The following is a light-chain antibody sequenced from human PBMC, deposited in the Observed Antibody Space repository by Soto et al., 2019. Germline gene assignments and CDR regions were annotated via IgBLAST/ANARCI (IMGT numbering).Light chain of an antibody. CDR2: EAS. CDR3: LQHNTYPYT. V-gene: IGKV1-17*01. Sequence: DIQMTQSPSSLSASVGDRVTITCRASQGIRNDLSWYQQKPGKAPKRLIYEASTLHSGVPSRFSGSASGTEFTLTISSLQPADFATYYCLQHNTYPYTFGQGTKLEIK. CDR1: QGIRND. J-gene: IGKJ2*01.